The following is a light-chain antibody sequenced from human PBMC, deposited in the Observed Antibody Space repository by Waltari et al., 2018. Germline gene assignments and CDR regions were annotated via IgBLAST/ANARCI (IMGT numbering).Light chain of an antibody. Sequence: QSALTQPASVSGSPGQSITISCTGISSDVGGYNSVSWYNYVSWYQQHPGKAPKLRIYEVSKRPSGVSNRFSGAKSDNTASLTISGLQAEDEADYYCTSYVSSSTAVFGGGTKVTVL. CDR2: EVS. J-gene: IGLJ2*01. CDR3: TSYVSSSTAV. V-gene: IGLV2-14*01. CDR1: SSDVGGYNS.